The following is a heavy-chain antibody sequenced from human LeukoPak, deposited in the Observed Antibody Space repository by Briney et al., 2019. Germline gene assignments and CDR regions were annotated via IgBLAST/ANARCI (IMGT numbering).Heavy chain of an antibody. CDR3: ARDRPYSSSWYWFDP. CDR2: IYTSGST. CDR1: GGSISSYY. D-gene: IGHD6-13*01. J-gene: IGHJ5*02. V-gene: IGHV4-4*07. Sequence: SETLSLTCTVSGGSISSYYWSWIRQPAGKGLEWIGRIYTSGSTNYNPSLKSRVTMSVDTSKNQFSLKLSSVTAADTAVYYCARDRPYSSSWYWFDPWGQETLVTVSS.